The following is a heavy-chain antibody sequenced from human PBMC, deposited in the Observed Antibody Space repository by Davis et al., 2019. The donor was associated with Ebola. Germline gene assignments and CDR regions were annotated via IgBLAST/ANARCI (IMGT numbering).Heavy chain of an antibody. D-gene: IGHD1-26*01. CDR3: AAGGGVSGMDV. V-gene: IGHV4-30-2*01. CDR1: GGSFSGYY. Sequence: MPSETLPLTCAVSGGSFSGYYWRWIRQPPGKGLEWIGYIYHSGSTYYNPSLKSRVTISVDRSKNQFSLKLSSVTAADTAVYYCAAGGGVSGMDVWGQGTTVTVSS. J-gene: IGHJ6*02. CDR2: IYHSGST.